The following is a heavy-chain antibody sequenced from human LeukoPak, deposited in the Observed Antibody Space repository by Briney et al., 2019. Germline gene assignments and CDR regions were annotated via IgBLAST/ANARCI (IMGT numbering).Heavy chain of an antibody. V-gene: IGHV3-49*04. CDR3: ARDRRDGYNDGYFSL. CDR1: GFMIDEYA. J-gene: IGHJ2*01. Sequence: GGSLRLSCTASGFMIDEYAVTWVRQAPGRGLEWLGFIRSRSYHETTQYAASVRGRFTISRDDSKSVTYLQMDSLKTEDTAVYFCARDRRDGYNDGYFSLWGRGTLVSVSS. CDR2: IRSRSYHETT. D-gene: IGHD5-24*01.